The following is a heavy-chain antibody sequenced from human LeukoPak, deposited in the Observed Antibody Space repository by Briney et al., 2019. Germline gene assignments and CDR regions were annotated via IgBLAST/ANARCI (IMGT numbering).Heavy chain of an antibody. CDR2: ISAYNGNT. Sequence: ASVKVSCKASGYNFTSYGISWVRQAPGQGLELMGCISAYNGNTNYAQKLQGRVTMTTDTSTSTAYMELRSLRSDDTAVYYCARVLEGYSYGSRDYWGQGALVTVSS. J-gene: IGHJ4*02. D-gene: IGHD5-18*01. V-gene: IGHV1-18*01. CDR3: ARVLEGYSYGSRDY. CDR1: GYNFTSYG.